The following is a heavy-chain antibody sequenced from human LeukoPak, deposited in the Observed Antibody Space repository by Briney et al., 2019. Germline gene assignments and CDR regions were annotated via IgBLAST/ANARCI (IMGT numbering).Heavy chain of an antibody. J-gene: IGHJ4*02. CDR3: ARDGEGDEGWDY. Sequence: PSETLSLTCTVSGGSISSSSYYWGWIRQPPGKGLEWIGSIYYSGSTYYNPSLKSRVTISVDTSKNQFSLNLNSVTTADTAVYFCARDGEGDEGWDYWGQGTLVTVSS. CDR2: IYYSGST. V-gene: IGHV4-39*07. CDR1: GGSISSSSYY. D-gene: IGHD2-15*01.